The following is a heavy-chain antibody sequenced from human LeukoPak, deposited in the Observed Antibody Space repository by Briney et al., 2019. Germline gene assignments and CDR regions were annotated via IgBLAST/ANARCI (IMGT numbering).Heavy chain of an antibody. Sequence: ASVKVSCKASGYTFTGYYMHWVRQAPGQGLEWMGIINPSGGSTSYAQKFQGRVTMTRDMSTSTVYMELSSLRSEDTAVYYCARDQGSDYYGSGSYVFDYWGQGTLVTVSS. V-gene: IGHV1-46*01. CDR1: GYTFTGYY. CDR3: ARDQGSDYYGSGSYVFDY. D-gene: IGHD3-10*01. CDR2: INPSGGST. J-gene: IGHJ4*02.